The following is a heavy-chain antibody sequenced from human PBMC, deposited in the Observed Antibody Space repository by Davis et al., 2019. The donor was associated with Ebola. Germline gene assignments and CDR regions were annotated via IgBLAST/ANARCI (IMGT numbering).Heavy chain of an antibody. Sequence: SETLSLTCAVYGGSFSSYYWSWIRQPPGKGLEWIGEINHSGSTNYNPSLKSRVTISVDTSKNQFSLKLSSVTAADTAVYYCARGLYPWELDYWGQGTLVTVSS. CDR2: INHSGST. J-gene: IGHJ4*02. D-gene: IGHD1-1*01. CDR3: ARGLYPWELDY. CDR1: GGSFSSYY. V-gene: IGHV4-34*01.